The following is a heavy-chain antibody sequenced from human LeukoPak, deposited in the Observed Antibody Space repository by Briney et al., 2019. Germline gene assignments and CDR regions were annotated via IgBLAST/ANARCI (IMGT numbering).Heavy chain of an antibody. CDR3: ARERPGRWELSHYLDY. CDR2: INLDGSST. Sequence: GGSLRLSCAASGFTFSSNWMHWVRQAPGKGLVWVSRINLDGSSTDYVDSVKGRFTISRDNAKNTLYLQMNGLRAEDTALYYCARERPGRWELSHYLDYWGRGTLVTVSS. V-gene: IGHV3-74*01. CDR1: GFTFSSNW. D-gene: IGHD1-26*01. J-gene: IGHJ4*02.